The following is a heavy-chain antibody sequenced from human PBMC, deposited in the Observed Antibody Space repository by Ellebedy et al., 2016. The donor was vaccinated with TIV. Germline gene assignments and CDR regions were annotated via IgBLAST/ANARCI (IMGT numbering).Heavy chain of an antibody. V-gene: IGHV3-7*03. CDR3: ARDQKLGGTWGFDY. CDR1: GFTFSGFW. CDR2: IKQDGSDK. Sequence: PGGSLRLSCEASGFTFSGFWMSWVRQAPGKGLEWVADIKQDGSDKYYVDSVKGRFTISRDNAKNSLYLYMNNLRTEDTAVYDCARDQKLGGTWGFDYWGQGTLVTVSS. D-gene: IGHD7-27*01. J-gene: IGHJ4*02.